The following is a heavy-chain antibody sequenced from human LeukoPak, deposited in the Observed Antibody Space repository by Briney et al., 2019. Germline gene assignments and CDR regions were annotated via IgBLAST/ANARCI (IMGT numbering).Heavy chain of an antibody. D-gene: IGHD5-12*01. Sequence: GGSLRLSCAASGFTFSSYWMSWVRQAPGKGLEWVANIKKDGSDKYYVDSVKGRFAISRDNAKNSVYLQMNSLRPEDTGVYHCARHDDSEIYCLTNWGQGTLVTVSS. V-gene: IGHV3-7*01. J-gene: IGHJ4*02. CDR3: ARHDDSEIYCLTN. CDR2: IKKDGSDK. CDR1: GFTFSSYW.